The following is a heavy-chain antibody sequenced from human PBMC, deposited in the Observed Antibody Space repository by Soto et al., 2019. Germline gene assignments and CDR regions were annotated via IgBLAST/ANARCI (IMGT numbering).Heavy chain of an antibody. Sequence: GGSLRLSCAASGFTFSSYGMHWVRQAPGKGLEWVAVISYDGSNKYYADSVKGRFTISRDNSKNTLYLQMNSLRAEDTAVYYCAKSDCGGDCYSGAFDIWGQGTMVTVS. J-gene: IGHJ3*02. CDR2: ISYDGSNK. D-gene: IGHD2-21*02. V-gene: IGHV3-30*18. CDR3: AKSDCGGDCYSGAFDI. CDR1: GFTFSSYG.